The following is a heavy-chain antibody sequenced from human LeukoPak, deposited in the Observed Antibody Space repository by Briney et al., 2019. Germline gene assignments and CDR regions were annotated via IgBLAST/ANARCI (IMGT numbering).Heavy chain of an antibody. J-gene: IGHJ4*02. V-gene: IGHV4-59*01. CDR1: GGSISSYY. Sequence: PSETLSLTCTVSGGSISSYYWSWIRQPPGKGLEWIGYIYYSGSTNYNPSLKSRVTISVDTSKNQFSLKLSSVTAADTAVYYCARGGGGDYAEFIYWGQGTLVTVSS. CDR3: ARGGGGDYAEFIY. D-gene: IGHD4-17*01. CDR2: IYYSGST.